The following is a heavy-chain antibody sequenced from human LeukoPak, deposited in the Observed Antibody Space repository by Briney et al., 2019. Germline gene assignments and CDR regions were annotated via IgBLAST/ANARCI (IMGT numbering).Heavy chain of an antibody. CDR2: ISGSGVTT. Sequence: GGSLRLSCAASGFPSTSYAMTWVRQAPGKGLEWVSAISGSGVTTYFADSVKGRFTISRDNSKNTLYLQMNSLRAEDTAVYYCAKNVRGADWYYYYMDVWGKGTTVTVSS. CDR3: AKNVRGADWYYYYMDV. V-gene: IGHV3-23*01. J-gene: IGHJ6*03. CDR1: GFPSTSYA. D-gene: IGHD3-9*01.